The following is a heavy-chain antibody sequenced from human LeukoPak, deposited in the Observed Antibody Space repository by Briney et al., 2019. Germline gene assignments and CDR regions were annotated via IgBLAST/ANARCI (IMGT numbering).Heavy chain of an antibody. D-gene: IGHD3-22*01. J-gene: IGHJ4*02. CDR1: GVTFASQA. CDR3: AKVHDSSGSRFDS. Sequence: GGSLRLASTVSGVTFASQAMGWVRQAPGKGLEWVSAITGSGDTTYYADSVKSRFTISRDNSKNTLYLQMNSLRAEDTAVYYCAKVHDSSGSRFDSWGQGTLVTVSS. CDR2: ITGSGDTT. V-gene: IGHV3-23*01.